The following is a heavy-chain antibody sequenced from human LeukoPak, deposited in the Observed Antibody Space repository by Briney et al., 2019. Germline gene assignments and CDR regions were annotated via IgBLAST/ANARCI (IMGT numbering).Heavy chain of an antibody. CDR2: VSKYTGNA. J-gene: IGHJ4*02. Sequence: GASVKVSCKASNYTFSDYDVTWVRQAPGQGLEWMGWVSKYTGNADYAPKFQGRVSMTTDTSTRTAYMELRGLRPDDTAVYFCAREDDRSFGAYDCWGQGTLVTVS. CDR3: AREDDRSFGAYDC. D-gene: IGHD4-17*01. V-gene: IGHV1-18*01. CDR1: NYTFSDYD.